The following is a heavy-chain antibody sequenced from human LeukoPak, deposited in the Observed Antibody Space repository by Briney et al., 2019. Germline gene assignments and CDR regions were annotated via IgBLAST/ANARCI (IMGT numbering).Heavy chain of an antibody. V-gene: IGHV3-7*01. CDR2: IKQDGSDK. CDR1: GFTFSSYW. Sequence: GGSLRLSCAASGFTFSSYWMSWVRQAPGKGLEWVANIKQDGSDKYYVDSVTGRFTISRDNAKNSLSLQMNSLRVEDTAVYYCATICSTSCYGYYMDVWGKGTTVTVSS. J-gene: IGHJ6*03. D-gene: IGHD2-2*01. CDR3: ATICSTSCYGYYMDV.